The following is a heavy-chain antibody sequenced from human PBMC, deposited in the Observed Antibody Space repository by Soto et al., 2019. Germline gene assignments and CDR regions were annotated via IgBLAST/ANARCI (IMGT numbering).Heavy chain of an antibody. CDR3: AKVKGGSGARGDPLDL. D-gene: IGHD2-15*01. CDR2: INSDGITT. J-gene: IGHJ5*02. V-gene: IGHV3-74*03. CDR1: GLTLSNYW. Sequence: EVQLVESGGGPVQAGGSLRLSCAASGLTLSNYWMQWVRQGPGKGLVWVAHINSDGITTKYAESVKGRFTISRDDAKNMLYLQMNSPRHDDTAVYYCAKVKGGSGARGDPLDLWGQGILVTVSS.